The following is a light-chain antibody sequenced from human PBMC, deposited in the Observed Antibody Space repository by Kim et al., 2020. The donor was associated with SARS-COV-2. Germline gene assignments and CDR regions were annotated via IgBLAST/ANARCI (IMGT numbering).Light chain of an antibody. CDR3: QAWDSSTPYV. CDR1: KLGDKY. CDR2: QDS. Sequence: VAPGQTASITCSGDKLGDKYACWYQQKPGQSPVLVIYQDSKRPSGIPERFSGSNSGNTATLTISGTQAMDEADYYCQAWDSSTPYVFGTGTKVTVL. V-gene: IGLV3-1*01. J-gene: IGLJ1*01.